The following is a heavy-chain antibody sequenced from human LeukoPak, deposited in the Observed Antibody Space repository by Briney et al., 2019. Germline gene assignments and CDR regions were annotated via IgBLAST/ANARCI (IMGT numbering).Heavy chain of an antibody. J-gene: IGHJ5*02. D-gene: IGHD3-16*01. CDR2: IYYSGST. Sequence: PSETLSLTCTVSGGSISSYYWSWIRQPPGKGLEWIGYIYYSGSTNYNPSLKSRVTISVDTSKNQFSLKLSSVTAADTAVYYCARLPWGAYSSFDPWGQGTLVTVSS. CDR1: GGSISSYY. V-gene: IGHV4-59*01. CDR3: ARLPWGAYSSFDP.